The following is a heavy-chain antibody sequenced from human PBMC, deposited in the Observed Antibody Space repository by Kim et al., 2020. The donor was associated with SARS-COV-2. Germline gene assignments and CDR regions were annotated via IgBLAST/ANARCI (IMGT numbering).Heavy chain of an antibody. J-gene: IGHJ3*02. D-gene: IGHD5-12*01. V-gene: IGHV4-31*03. CDR1: GGSISSGGYY. CDR3: ARDPIEMATPLDAFDI. CDR2: IYYSGST. Sequence: SETLSLTCTVSGGSISSGGYYWSWIRQHPGKGLEWIGYIYYSGSTYYNPSLKSRVTISVDTSKNQFSLKLSSVTAADTAVYYCARDPIEMATPLDAFDIWGQGTMVTVSS.